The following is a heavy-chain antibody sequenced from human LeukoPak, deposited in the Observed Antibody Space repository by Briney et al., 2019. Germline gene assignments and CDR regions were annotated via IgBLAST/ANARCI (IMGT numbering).Heavy chain of an antibody. Sequence: PGGSLRLSCAVSGFPFSIYEMNWVRQAPGKGPEWVSNIHSSGTIKYYADSVKGRFSISRDNAKSSLYLQMNSLRVEDTAVYYCALLAVASDFDYWGQGALVTVSS. J-gene: IGHJ4*02. D-gene: IGHD6-19*01. CDR3: ALLAVASDFDY. CDR1: GFPFSIYE. CDR2: IHSSGTIK. V-gene: IGHV3-48*03.